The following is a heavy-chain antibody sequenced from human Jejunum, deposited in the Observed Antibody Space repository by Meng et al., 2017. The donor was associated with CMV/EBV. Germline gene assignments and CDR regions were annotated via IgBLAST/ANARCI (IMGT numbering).Heavy chain of an antibody. CDR3: ARDWGDVRGGFDF. Sequence: QDQLQKAGPGLWKPSQPLSPPCAISGDSVSSNSAAWNWIRQSPSRGLEWLGRTYYRSKYYNDYALSVKSRITINPDTSKNQFSLQLNSVTPEDTAIYYCARDWGDVRGGFDFWGQGTLVTVSS. CDR2: TYYRSKYYN. J-gene: IGHJ4*02. V-gene: IGHV6-1*01. CDR1: GDSVSSNSAA. D-gene: IGHD3-10*02.